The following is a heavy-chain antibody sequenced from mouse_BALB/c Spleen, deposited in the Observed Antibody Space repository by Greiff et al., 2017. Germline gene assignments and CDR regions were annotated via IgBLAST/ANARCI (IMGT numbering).Heavy chain of an antibody. V-gene: IGHV1-18*01. CDR1: GYTFTDYN. CDR2: INPNNGGT. CDR3: ATMITTGYAIDY. J-gene: IGHJ4*01. D-gene: IGHD2-4*01. Sequence: EVQLQQSGPELVKPGASVKIPCKASGYTFTDYNMDWVKQSHGKSLEWIGDINPNNGGTIYNQKFKGKATLTVDKSSSTAYMELRSLTSENTAVYYCATMITTGYAIDYWGQGTSVTVSS.